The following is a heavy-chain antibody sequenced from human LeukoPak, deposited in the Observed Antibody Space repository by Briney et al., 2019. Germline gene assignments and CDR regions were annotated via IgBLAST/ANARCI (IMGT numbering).Heavy chain of an antibody. CDR3: ARTAVAGNEFFDY. Sequence: GGSLRLSCAASGFSFRSYSMNWVRQAPGKGLEWVSYISSSSSSIYYADSVKGRFTISRDNAKNSLYLQMNTLRAEDTAVYYCARTAVAGNEFFDYWGQRTLVTVSS. CDR1: GFSFRSYS. V-gene: IGHV3-48*01. J-gene: IGHJ4*02. D-gene: IGHD6-19*01. CDR2: ISSSSSSI.